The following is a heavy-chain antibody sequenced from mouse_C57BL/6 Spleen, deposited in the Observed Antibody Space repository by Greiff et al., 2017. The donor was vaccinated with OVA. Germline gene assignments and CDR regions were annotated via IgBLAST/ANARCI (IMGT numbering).Heavy chain of an antibody. CDR3: ARTPPIYYDYDEYYAMDY. J-gene: IGHJ4*01. CDR2: ISSGSSTI. D-gene: IGHD2-4*01. CDR1: GFTFSDYG. Sequence: EVQLVESGGGLVKPGGSLKLSCAASGFTFSDYGMHWVRQAPEKGLEWVAYISSGSSTIYYADTVKGRFTISRDNAKNTLFLQMTSLRSEDTAMYYCARTPPIYYDYDEYYAMDYRGQGTSVTVSS. V-gene: IGHV5-17*01.